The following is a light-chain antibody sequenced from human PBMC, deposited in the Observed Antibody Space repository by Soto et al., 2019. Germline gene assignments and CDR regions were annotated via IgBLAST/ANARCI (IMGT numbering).Light chain of an antibody. V-gene: IGLV2-23*02. CDR2: EVN. CDR3: CSYVGSSILM. J-gene: IGLJ3*02. Sequence: QSALTQPASMSGSPGQSITISCTGTSSDVGLYNLVSWYQHLPGKAPKLIIYEVNERPSGISDRFSGSKSGNTASLTISGLRDEDKADYYCCSYVGSSILMFGGGTKLTVL. CDR1: SSDVGLYNL.